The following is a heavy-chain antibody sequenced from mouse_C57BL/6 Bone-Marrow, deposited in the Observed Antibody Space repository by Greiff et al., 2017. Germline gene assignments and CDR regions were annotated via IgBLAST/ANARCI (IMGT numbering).Heavy chain of an antibody. CDR2: IDPSDSYT. D-gene: IGHD1-1*01. CDR1: GYTFTSYW. J-gene: IGHJ1*03. V-gene: IGHV1-50*01. Sequence: QVQLQQSGAELVKPGASVKLSCKASGYTFTSYWMQWVKQRPGQGLEWIGEIDPSDSYTNYNQKFKGKATLTVDTSSSTAYMQRSSLTSEDAAVYYCATDIITTVVATPYWYFDVWGTGTTVTVSS. CDR3: ATDIITTVVATPYWYFDV.